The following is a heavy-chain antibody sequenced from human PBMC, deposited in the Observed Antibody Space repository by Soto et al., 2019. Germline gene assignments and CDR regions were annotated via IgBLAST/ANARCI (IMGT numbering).Heavy chain of an antibody. V-gene: IGHV5-10-1*01. CDR1: GYSFTSYW. D-gene: IGHD6-13*01. CDR3: ARHPAAGYYYYYGMDV. Sequence: GESLKISCKGSGYSFTSYWISWLRQMPGKGLEWMGRIDPSDSYTNYSPSFQGHVTISADKSISTAYLQWSSLKASDTAMYYCARHPAAGYYYYYGMDVWGQGTTVTVSS. J-gene: IGHJ6*02. CDR2: IDPSDSYT.